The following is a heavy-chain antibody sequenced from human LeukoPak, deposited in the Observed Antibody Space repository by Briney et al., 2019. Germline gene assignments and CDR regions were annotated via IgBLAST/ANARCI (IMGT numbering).Heavy chain of an antibody. J-gene: IGHJ4*02. Sequence: GGSLRLSCAASGFTFSSYWMSWVRQAPGKGLEWVANIKQDGSEKYYVDSVKGRFTISRDNAKNSVYLQMNSLRVDDTVVYFCASSHDSSGNDWGQGTMVTVSS. CDR1: GFTFSSYW. D-gene: IGHD3-22*01. CDR3: ASSHDSSGND. V-gene: IGHV3-7*01. CDR2: IKQDGSEK.